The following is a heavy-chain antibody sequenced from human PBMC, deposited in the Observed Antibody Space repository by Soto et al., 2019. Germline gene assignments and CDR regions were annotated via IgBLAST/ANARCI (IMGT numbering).Heavy chain of an antibody. CDR3: ARHTSRWAIYPQYHYSMDV. CDR2: IYPGDSDT. Sequence: PGESLKISCKGSGYSSTSYWIGWVRQMPGKGLEWMGVIYPGDSDTKYSQSYQGQVTISADKSISTADLQWSSLKASDTAMYYCARHTSRWAIYPQYHYSMDVWGQGTTVTVSS. D-gene: IGHD3-3*01. J-gene: IGHJ6*02. V-gene: IGHV5-51*01. CDR1: GYSSTSYW.